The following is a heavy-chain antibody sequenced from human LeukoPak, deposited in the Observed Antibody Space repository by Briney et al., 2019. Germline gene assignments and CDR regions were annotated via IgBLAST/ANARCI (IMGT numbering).Heavy chain of an antibody. CDR2: IIPIFGTA. D-gene: IGHD3-10*01. CDR3: ARRYYYGSGYYYYYGMDV. V-gene: IGHV1-69*13. J-gene: IGHJ6*02. Sequence: GASVKVSCKASGGTFGSYAISWVRQAPGQGLEWMGGIIPIFGTANYAQKFQGRVTITADESTSTAYMELSSLRSEDTAVYYCARRYYYGSGYYYYYGMDVWGQGTTVTVSS. CDR1: GGTFGSYA.